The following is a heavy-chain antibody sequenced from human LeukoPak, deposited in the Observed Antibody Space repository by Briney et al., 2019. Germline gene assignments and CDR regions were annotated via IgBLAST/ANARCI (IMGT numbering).Heavy chain of an antibody. CDR3: AKDRWSGDTDY. V-gene: IGHV3-23*01. Sequence: PGGSLRLSCAASGFTFSSYAMSWVRQAPGEGLEWVSAISGSGGSTYYADSVKGRFTISRDNSKNTLYLQMNGLRAEDTAMYYCAKDRWSGDTDYWGQGTLVTVSS. CDR2: ISGSGGST. CDR1: GFTFSSYA. J-gene: IGHJ4*02. D-gene: IGHD3-10*01.